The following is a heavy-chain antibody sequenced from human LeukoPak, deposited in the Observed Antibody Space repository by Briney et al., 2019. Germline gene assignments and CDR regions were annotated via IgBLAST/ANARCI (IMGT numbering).Heavy chain of an antibody. CDR1: GGSISSYY. Sequence: SETLSLTCTVSGGSISSYYWSWIRQPPGKGLEWIGYIYYSGSTNYNPSLKSRVTISVDTSKNQFSLKLSSVTAADAAVYYCARVGRGYSSSWYVGYYYYMDVWGKGTTVTVSS. CDR2: IYYSGST. V-gene: IGHV4-59*01. D-gene: IGHD6-13*01. J-gene: IGHJ6*03. CDR3: ARVGRGYSSSWYVGYYYYMDV.